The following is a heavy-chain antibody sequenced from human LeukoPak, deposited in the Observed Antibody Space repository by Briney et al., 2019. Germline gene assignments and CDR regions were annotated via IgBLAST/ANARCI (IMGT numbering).Heavy chain of an antibody. CDR2: IYYSGST. J-gene: IGHJ3*02. CDR3: ARLDSGSYLVSRNAFDI. CDR1: GGSISSSSYY. D-gene: IGHD1-26*01. V-gene: IGHV4-39*07. Sequence: MSSETLSLTCTVSGGSISSSSYYWGWIRQPPGKGLEWIGSIYYSGSTNYNPSLKSRVTISADTSKNQFSLKLSSVTAADTAVYYCARLDSGSYLVSRNAFDIWGQGTMVTVSS.